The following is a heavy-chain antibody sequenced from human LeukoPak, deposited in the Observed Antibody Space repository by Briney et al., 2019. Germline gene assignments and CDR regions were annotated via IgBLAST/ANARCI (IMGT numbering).Heavy chain of an antibody. D-gene: IGHD5-18*01. CDR3: ARTQTEYSYGHPYCFDY. V-gene: IGHV4-4*07. Sequence: SETLSLTCTVSGDSINNYYWTWIRQPAGKGLEWIGRIYSSGTTNYNPSLKSRVTMSVDTSKNQFSLNLYSVTAADTAVYYCARTQTEYSYGHPYCFDYWGQGTLVTVSS. CDR2: IYSSGTT. J-gene: IGHJ4*02. CDR1: GDSINNYY.